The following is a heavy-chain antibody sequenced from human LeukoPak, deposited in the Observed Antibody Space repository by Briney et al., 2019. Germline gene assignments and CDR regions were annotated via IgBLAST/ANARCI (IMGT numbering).Heavy chain of an antibody. V-gene: IGHV4-39*01. CDR1: GGSISSSSYY. J-gene: IGHJ4*02. CDR2: IYYSGST. D-gene: IGHD3-22*01. Sequence: PSETLSLTCTVSGGSISSSSYYWGWIRQPPGRGLEWIGSIYYSGSTYYNPSLKSRVTISVDTSKNQFSLKLSSVTAADTAVYYCARTVVVNYFDYWGQGTLVTVYS. CDR3: ARTVVVNYFDY.